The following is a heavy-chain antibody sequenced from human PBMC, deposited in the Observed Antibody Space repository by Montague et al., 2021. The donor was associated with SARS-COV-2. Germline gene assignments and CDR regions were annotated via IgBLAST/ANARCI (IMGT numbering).Heavy chain of an antibody. J-gene: IGHJ3*02. V-gene: IGHV4-39*01. D-gene: IGHD6-19*01. CDR3: ARQENSSGWFKPDAFDI. Sequence: SETLSLTCNVSGGSISSSSYYWGWIRQPPGKGLEWIGSIYYSGSTYYNPSLKSRVTISVDTSKNQFSLKLSSVTAADTAVYYCARQENSSGWFKPDAFDIWGQGTMVTVSS. CDR1: GGSISSSSYY. CDR2: IYYSGST.